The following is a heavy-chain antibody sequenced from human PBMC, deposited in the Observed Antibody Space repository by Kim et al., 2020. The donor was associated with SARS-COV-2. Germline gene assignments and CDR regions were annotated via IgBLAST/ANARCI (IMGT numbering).Heavy chain of an antibody. D-gene: IGHD5-12*01. CDR2: IKKDGSLK. CDR1: GFTFSSNW. CDR3: ARGWMPDY. J-gene: IGHJ4*02. V-gene: IGHV3-7*04. Sequence: GGSLRLSCAASGFTFSSNWMSWVRQAPGKGLEWVASIKKDGSLKDYVDSVKGRFTISRDNAKNSLSLLMNSLRPEDTAVYFCARGWMPDYWGQGTLVTVSS.